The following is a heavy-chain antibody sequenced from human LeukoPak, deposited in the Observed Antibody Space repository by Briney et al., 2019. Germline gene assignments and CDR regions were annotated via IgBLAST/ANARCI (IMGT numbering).Heavy chain of an antibody. J-gene: IGHJ3*02. D-gene: IGHD1-1*01. CDR3: ARGGSPGPLDI. CDR1: GDSISSYY. V-gene: IGHV4-59*01. Sequence: SETLSLTCTVSGDSISSYYWSWMRQPPGKGLEWIGYIYFSGTTYYNPSLKSRVTISIDTSKNQFFLKMDSVTAADTAVYYCARGGSPGPLDIWGQGTMVTVSS. CDR2: IYFSGTT.